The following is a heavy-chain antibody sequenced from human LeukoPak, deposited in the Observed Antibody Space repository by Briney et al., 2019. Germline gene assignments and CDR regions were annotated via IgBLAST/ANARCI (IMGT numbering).Heavy chain of an antibody. CDR3: ARGGFYCGGDCYVDY. J-gene: IGHJ4*02. CDR2: INHSGST. CDR1: GGSFSPYY. V-gene: IGHV4-34*01. D-gene: IGHD2-21*02. Sequence: SETLSLTCAVYGGSFSPYYWSWIRQPPGKGLEWIGEINHSGSTNYNPSLKSRATISVDTSKNQFSLRLSSVTAADTAVYYCARGGFYCGGDCYVDYWGQGTLVTVSS.